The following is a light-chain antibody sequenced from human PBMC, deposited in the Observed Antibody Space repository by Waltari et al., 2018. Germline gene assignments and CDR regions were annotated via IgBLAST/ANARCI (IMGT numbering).Light chain of an antibody. Sequence: DIRMTHSPSSLSASVGDRVTITCRASQSISGYLNWYQQKPGKAPKLLIYAASSLQSGVPSRFRGIGSGTDFTLTISSLQPEDFATYYCQQSYSAPWTFGQGTKVEIK. V-gene: IGKV1-39*01. CDR3: QQSYSAPWT. CDR2: AAS. CDR1: QSISGY. J-gene: IGKJ1*01.